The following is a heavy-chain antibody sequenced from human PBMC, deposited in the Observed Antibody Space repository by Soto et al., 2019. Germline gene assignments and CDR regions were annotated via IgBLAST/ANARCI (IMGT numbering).Heavy chain of an antibody. D-gene: IGHD6-13*01. CDR1: GFSLSTSGVG. CDR2: IYWDDDK. CDR3: AYRRSSSWEMDY. V-gene: IGHV2-5*02. J-gene: IGHJ4*02. Sequence: QITLKESGPTLVKPTQTLTLTCTFSGFSLSTSGVGVGWIRQPPGKALEWLALIYWDDDKRYSPSLKSRLTITKDNSKNQVVLTMTNMDPVDTATYYCAYRRSSSWEMDYWGQGTLVTVSS.